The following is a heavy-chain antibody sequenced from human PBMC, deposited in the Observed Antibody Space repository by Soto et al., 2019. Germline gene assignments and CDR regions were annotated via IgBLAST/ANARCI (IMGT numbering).Heavy chain of an antibody. CDR1: GGSISSYY. Sequence: SETLSLTCTVSGGSISSYYWSWIRQPPGKGLEWIGYIYYSGSTNYNPSLKSRVTISVDTSKNQFSLKLSSVTAADTAVYYCARTAQSYDSSFFDYWGQGTLVTVSS. V-gene: IGHV4-59*01. CDR2: IYYSGST. J-gene: IGHJ4*02. D-gene: IGHD3-22*01. CDR3: ARTAQSYDSSFFDY.